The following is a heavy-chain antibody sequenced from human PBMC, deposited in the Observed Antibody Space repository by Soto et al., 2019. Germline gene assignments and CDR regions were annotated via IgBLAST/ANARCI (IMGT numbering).Heavy chain of an antibody. V-gene: IGHV4-59*12. CDR3: ARGAAAAGP. Sequence: SSETLSLTCTVSGASLNSSYWGWIRQPPGKGPEWIGYVYYAGATNYNPSLESRVTMSVDTSKNQFSLKLSSVTAADAAVYYCARGAAAAGPWGQGTLVTVSS. CDR1: GASLNSSY. CDR2: VYYAGAT. J-gene: IGHJ5*02. D-gene: IGHD6-13*01.